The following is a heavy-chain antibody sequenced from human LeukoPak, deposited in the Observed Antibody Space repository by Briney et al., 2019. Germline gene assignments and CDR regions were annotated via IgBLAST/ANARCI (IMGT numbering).Heavy chain of an antibody. Sequence: LRLSCAASGFTFSSYAMSWIRQPPGKGLEWIGYIYYSGSTYYNPSLKSRVTISVDTSKNQFSLKLSSVTAADTAVYYCARVPFRNYYDSSGYCFDYWGQGTLVTVSS. J-gene: IGHJ4*02. V-gene: IGHV4-30-4*08. D-gene: IGHD3-22*01. CDR3: ARVPFRNYYDSSGYCFDY. CDR1: GFTFSSYA. CDR2: IYYSGST.